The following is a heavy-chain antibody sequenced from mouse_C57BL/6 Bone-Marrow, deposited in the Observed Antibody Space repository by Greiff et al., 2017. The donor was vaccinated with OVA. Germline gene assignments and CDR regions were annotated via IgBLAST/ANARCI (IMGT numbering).Heavy chain of an antibody. Sequence: VQLQQPGAELVKPGASVKLSCKASGYTFTSYWMQWVKQRPGQGLEWIGEIDPSDSYTNYNQKFKGKATLTVDTSSSTAYMQLSSLTSEDSAVYYCASGYYGSWFAYWGKGTLVTVSA. D-gene: IGHD1-1*01. CDR2: IDPSDSYT. CDR3: ASGYYGSWFAY. V-gene: IGHV1-50*01. J-gene: IGHJ3*01. CDR1: GYTFTSYW.